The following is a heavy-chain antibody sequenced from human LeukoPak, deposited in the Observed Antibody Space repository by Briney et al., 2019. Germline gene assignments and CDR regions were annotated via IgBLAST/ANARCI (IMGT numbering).Heavy chain of an antibody. Sequence: PSETLSLTCTVSGGSISSYYWSWIRQPPGKGLEWIGYIYYSGSTNYNPSLKSRVTISVDTSKNQFSLKLSSVTAADTAVYYCARRQATGGFDYWGQGTLVTVSS. CDR3: ARRQATGGFDY. CDR2: IYYSGST. V-gene: IGHV4-59*01. CDR1: GGSISSYY. J-gene: IGHJ4*02.